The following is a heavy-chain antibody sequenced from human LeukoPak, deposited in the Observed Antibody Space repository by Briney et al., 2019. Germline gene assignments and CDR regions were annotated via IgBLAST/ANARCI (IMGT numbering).Heavy chain of an antibody. CDR2: ISGSGGTT. Sequence: GGSLRLSCAASGITFSNYAMSWVRQAPGKGLEGVSAISGSGGTTYFADSVKGRFTISRDNSKNTLYLQMNSLRVEDTAIYYCAKGAYTSGWSWGQGTLVTVSS. CDR1: GITFSNYA. CDR3: AKGAYTSGWS. D-gene: IGHD6-19*01. J-gene: IGHJ5*02. V-gene: IGHV3-23*01.